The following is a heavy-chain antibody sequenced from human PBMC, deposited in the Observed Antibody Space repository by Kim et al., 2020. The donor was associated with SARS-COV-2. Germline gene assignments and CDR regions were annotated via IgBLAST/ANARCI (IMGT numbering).Heavy chain of an antibody. D-gene: IGHD3-3*01. Sequence: GRLTITRDTSESTAYMELSSLRSEDTAVYYCARGGAVLRFLEWLSSYFDYWGQGTLVTVSS. J-gene: IGHJ4*02. CDR3: ARGGAVLRFLEWLSSYFDY. V-gene: IGHV1-3*01.